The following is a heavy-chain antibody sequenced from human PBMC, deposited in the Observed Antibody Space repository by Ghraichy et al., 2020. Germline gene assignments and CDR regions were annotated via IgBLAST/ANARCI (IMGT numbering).Heavy chain of an antibody. Sequence: SETLSLTCTVSGGSISSYYWNWIRQPPGRGLEWIGYIYNNGNTNYNPSLKSRVTISKDTSNNQFSLRLSSVTAADTAVYYCARGLNSGHYYYYYYMDVWGKGTTVTVSS. J-gene: IGHJ6*03. V-gene: IGHV4-59*01. CDR1: GGSISSYY. D-gene: IGHD1-26*01. CDR3: ARGLNSGHYYYYYYMDV. CDR2: IYNNGNT.